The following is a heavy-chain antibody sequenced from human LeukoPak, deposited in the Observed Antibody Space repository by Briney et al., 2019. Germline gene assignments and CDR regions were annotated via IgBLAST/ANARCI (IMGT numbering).Heavy chain of an antibody. CDR3: ANAEGDSSGYYHGWFDP. CDR1: GFTFSSYG. D-gene: IGHD3-22*01. Sequence: GGSLRLSCAASGFTFSSYGMHWVRQAPGKGLEWVAVISYDGSNKYYADSVKGRFTFSRDNSKNTLYLQMNSLRSEDTAVYYCANAEGDSSGYYHGWFDPWGQGTLVTVSS. V-gene: IGHV3-30*18. CDR2: ISYDGSNK. J-gene: IGHJ5*02.